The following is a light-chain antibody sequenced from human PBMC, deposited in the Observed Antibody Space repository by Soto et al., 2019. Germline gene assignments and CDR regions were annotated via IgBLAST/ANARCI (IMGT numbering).Light chain of an antibody. CDR2: GAS. V-gene: IGKV3-15*01. J-gene: IGKJ1*01. CDR1: QSVSSN. CDR3: QQYGSSPQT. Sequence: EIVMTQSPATLSVSPGERATLSCRASQSVSSNLAWYQQKPGQAPRLLLYGASTRATGIPVRFSGSGFGTEFTLTISSLQSEDFAVYYCQQYGSSPQTFGQGTKVDIK.